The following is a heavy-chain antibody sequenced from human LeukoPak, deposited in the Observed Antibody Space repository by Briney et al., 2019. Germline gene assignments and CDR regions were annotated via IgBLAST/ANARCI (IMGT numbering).Heavy chain of an antibody. V-gene: IGHV4-61*02. CDR2: IYTSGST. CDR3: ARAAPAVAGGSFDY. CDR1: VGSISSGSYY. J-gene: IGHJ4*02. Sequence: SETLSLTCTVSVGSISSGSYYWSWIRQPAGKGLEWIGCIYTSGSTNYNPSLKSRVTISVDTSKNQFSLKLSSVTAADTAVYYCARAAPAVAGGSFDYWGQGTLVTVSS. D-gene: IGHD6-19*01.